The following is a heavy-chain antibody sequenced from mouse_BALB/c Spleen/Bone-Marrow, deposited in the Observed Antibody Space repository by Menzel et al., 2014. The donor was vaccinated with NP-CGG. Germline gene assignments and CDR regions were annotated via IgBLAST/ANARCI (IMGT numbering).Heavy chain of an antibody. Sequence: DVKLVESGPALVKPGASMKISCKASGYSFTGYTMNWVKQSHGKNLEWIGLINPYNGGTTYNQKFKGKATLTVDKSSSTAYMELLSLTSEDSAVYYCARRDYYDYAWFAYWGQGTLVTVSA. V-gene: IGHV1-18*01. CDR3: ARRDYYDYAWFAY. J-gene: IGHJ3*01. CDR2: INPYNGGT. CDR1: GYSFTGYT. D-gene: IGHD2-4*01.